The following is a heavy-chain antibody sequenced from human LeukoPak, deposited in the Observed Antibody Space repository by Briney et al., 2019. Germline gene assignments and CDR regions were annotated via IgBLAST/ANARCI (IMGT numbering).Heavy chain of an antibody. CDR3: ANTGYSSSWYEWAAGLYYYYYMDV. D-gene: IGHD6-13*01. Sequence: GGSLRLSCAASGFTFSSYGMHWVRQAPGKGLEWVAFIRYDGSNKYYADSVKGRFTISRDNSKNTLYLQMNSLRAEDTAVYYCANTGYSSSWYEWAAGLYYYYYMDVWGKGTTVTISS. CDR2: IRYDGSNK. V-gene: IGHV3-30*02. J-gene: IGHJ6*03. CDR1: GFTFSSYG.